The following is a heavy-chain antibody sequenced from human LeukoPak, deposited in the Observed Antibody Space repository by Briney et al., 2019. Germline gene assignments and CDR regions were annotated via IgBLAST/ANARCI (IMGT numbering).Heavy chain of an antibody. V-gene: IGHV4-39*01. J-gene: IGHJ5*02. Sequence: SETLSLTCTVSGGSISSSSYYWGWIRQPPGKGLEWIGIIYYSGSTYYNPSLKSRVTISVDTSKNQFSLKLSSVTAADTAVYYCARQVTGSFRRFDPWGQGTPVTVSS. CDR2: IYYSGST. D-gene: IGHD1-20*01. CDR1: GGSISSSSYY. CDR3: ARQVTGSFRRFDP.